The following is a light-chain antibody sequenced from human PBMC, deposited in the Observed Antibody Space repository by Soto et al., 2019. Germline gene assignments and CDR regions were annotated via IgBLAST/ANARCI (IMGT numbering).Light chain of an antibody. CDR1: SSDVGNYKL. CDR2: EGV. Sequence: QSALTQPASVSGSPGQSITISCTGTSSDVGNYKLVSWYQHRPDKAPKFIIYEGVNRPSGVSNRFSGSKSGNTASLTISGLQAEDEADYYCCSYVDGGTYVFGTGTKVTVL. J-gene: IGLJ1*01. CDR3: CSYVDGGTYV. V-gene: IGLV2-23*01.